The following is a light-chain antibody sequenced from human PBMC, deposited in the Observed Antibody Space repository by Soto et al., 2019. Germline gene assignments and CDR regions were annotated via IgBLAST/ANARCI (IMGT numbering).Light chain of an antibody. CDR1: SSDVGGYNY. Sequence: QSVLTQPASVSGSPGQSITISCTGTSSDVGGYNYVSWYQQHPGKAPKLMIYDVSNLPSGVSNRFSGSKSGNTASLTLSGLQAEDVADYYCSSYTSSSTRVFGTGTKLTVL. CDR2: DVS. CDR3: SSYTSSSTRV. J-gene: IGLJ1*01. V-gene: IGLV2-14*01.